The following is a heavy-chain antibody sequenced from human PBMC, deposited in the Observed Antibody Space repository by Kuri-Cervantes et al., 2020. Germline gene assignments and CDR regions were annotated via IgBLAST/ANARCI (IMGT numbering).Heavy chain of an antibody. D-gene: IGHD6-19*01. Sequence: SETLSLTCTVSGGSISSGSYYWSWIRQPAGKGLEWIGRIYTSGSTNYNPSLKSRVIISVDTSKNQFSLKLSSVTAADTAVYYCARVGSSGWYAGYWGQGTLITVSS. CDR3: ARVGSSGWYAGY. V-gene: IGHV4-61*02. CDR2: IYTSGST. CDR1: GGSISSGSYY. J-gene: IGHJ4*02.